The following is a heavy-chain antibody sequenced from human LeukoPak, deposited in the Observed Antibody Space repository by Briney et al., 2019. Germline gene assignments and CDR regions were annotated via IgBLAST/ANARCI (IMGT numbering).Heavy chain of an antibody. CDR2: INPNSGGT. J-gene: IGHJ6*03. D-gene: IGHD3-3*01. CDR1: GYTFTGYY. CDR3: ARRVRFLSYYYMDV. Sequence: GASVKVSCKASGYTFTGYYMHWVRQAPGQGLEWMGWINPNSGGTNYAQKFQGRVTMTRDTSISTAYMELSRLRSDDTAVYNCARRVRFLSYYYMDVWGKGTTVTVSS. V-gene: IGHV1-2*02.